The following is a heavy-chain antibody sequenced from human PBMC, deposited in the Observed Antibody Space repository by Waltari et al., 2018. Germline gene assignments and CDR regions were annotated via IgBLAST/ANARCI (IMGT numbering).Heavy chain of an antibody. CDR1: GFTFSRYG. CDR2: IKQDGSEK. CDR3: ARDPMAYSYVPWYFDY. D-gene: IGHD5-18*01. Sequence: EVQLVESGGGLVQSGGSLRLSCTGSGFTFSRYGMTWVRQAPGKGLEWVANIKQDGSEKYYVDSVKGRFTISRDNAKNSLYLQMNSLRAEDTAVYYCARDPMAYSYVPWYFDYWGQGALVTVSS. J-gene: IGHJ4*02. V-gene: IGHV3-7*01.